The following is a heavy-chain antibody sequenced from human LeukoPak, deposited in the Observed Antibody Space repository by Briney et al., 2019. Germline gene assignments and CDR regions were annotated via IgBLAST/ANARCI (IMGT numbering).Heavy chain of an antibody. Sequence: GGSLRLSCTASGFTFSSYEMNWVGQAPGKGMEWVSYIRSDGSNIIYADYVKGRFTISRDYAKHSLYLQMNSLRAEDTAVYYCARQRWSWYFYMDVWGKGTTVTISS. CDR2: IRSDGSNI. D-gene: IGHD2-15*01. V-gene: IGHV3-48*03. CDR1: GFTFSSYE. J-gene: IGHJ6*03. CDR3: ARQRWSWYFYMDV.